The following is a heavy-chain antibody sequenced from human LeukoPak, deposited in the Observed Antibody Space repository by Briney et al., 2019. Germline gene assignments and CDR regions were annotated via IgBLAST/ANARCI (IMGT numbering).Heavy chain of an antibody. CDR2: INPNSGGT. D-gene: IGHD7-27*01. Sequence: ASVKVSCKASGGAFSSYAISWVRQAPGQGLEWMGWINPNSGGTNYAQKFQGRVTMTRDTSISTAYMELSRLRSDDTAVYYCARDSRNWDHAYWGQGTLVTVSS. CDR1: GGAFSSYA. CDR3: ARDSRNWDHAY. V-gene: IGHV1-2*02. J-gene: IGHJ4*02.